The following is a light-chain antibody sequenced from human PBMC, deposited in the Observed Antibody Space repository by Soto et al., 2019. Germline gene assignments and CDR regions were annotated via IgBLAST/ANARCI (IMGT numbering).Light chain of an antibody. CDR2: DVN. V-gene: IGLV2-11*01. Sequence: QSVLTQPRSVSGSPGQSVTFSCTGTSADIGAYNYVSWYQFHPGKAPKMIIYDVNKRPSGVPDRFSGSKSGNTASLTISCLQAEDEADYYCCSYAHTSRVFGGGTKLTVL. J-gene: IGLJ3*02. CDR1: SADIGAYNY. CDR3: CSYAHTSRV.